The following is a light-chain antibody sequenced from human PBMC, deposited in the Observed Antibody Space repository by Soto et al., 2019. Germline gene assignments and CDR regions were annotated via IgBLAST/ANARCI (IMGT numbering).Light chain of an antibody. V-gene: IGKV1-5*03. CDR2: RTS. Sequence: DIQMTQSPSTLSASVGDRVTITCRASQSVGSWLAWYQQKPGKAPKLLIYRTSSLQSGVPSRFSGSGSGTEFTLTISSLQPDDVASYYCQQYMGSWTFGQGTKVEIK. CDR1: QSVGSW. J-gene: IGKJ1*01. CDR3: QQYMGSWT.